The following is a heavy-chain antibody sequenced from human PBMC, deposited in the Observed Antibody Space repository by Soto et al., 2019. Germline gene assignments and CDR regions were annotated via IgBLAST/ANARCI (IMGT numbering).Heavy chain of an antibody. CDR2: INHSGST. CDR1: GGSFSGYY. V-gene: IGHV4-34*01. Sequence: QVQLQQWGAGLLKPSETLSLTCAVYGGSFSGYYWTWIRQPPGTGLEWIGEINHSGSTNYNPSLKSRVTISVDTSKNQFSLKLTSVTAADSAVYYCARAKFTGLFDYWGQGTLVTVSS. CDR3: ARAKFTGLFDY. D-gene: IGHD2-8*02. J-gene: IGHJ4*02.